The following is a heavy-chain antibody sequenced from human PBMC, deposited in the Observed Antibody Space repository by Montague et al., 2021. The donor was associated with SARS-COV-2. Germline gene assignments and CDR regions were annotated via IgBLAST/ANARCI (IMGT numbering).Heavy chain of an antibody. J-gene: IGHJ3*02. V-gene: IGHV2-5*02. CDR1: GFSLSTSGVG. D-gene: IGHD5-18*01. CDR3: ARTTYCGYSYGPCNAAFDI. CDR2: ICWDDDK. Sequence: PALVKPTQTLTLTCTFSGFSLSTSGVGVGWIRQPPGKALEWLALICWDDDKRYSPSLKSRLTITKDTSKNQVVLTMTNMDPVDTATYYCARTTYCGYSYGPCNAAFDIWGQGTLVTVSS.